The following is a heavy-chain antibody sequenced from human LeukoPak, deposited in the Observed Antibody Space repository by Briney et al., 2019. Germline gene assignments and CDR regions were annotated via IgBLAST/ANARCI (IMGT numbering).Heavy chain of an antibody. D-gene: IGHD4/OR15-4a*01. V-gene: IGHV4-39*02. CDR2: IYYSGST. Sequence: PSETLSLTYTVSGGSISSSSYYWGWIRQPPGKGLEWIGSIYYSGSTYYNPSLKSRVTISVDTSKNQFSLKLSSVTAADTAVYFCAREGRMSMGIEYWGQGTLVTVSS. J-gene: IGHJ4*02. CDR1: GGSISSSSYY. CDR3: AREGRMSMGIEY.